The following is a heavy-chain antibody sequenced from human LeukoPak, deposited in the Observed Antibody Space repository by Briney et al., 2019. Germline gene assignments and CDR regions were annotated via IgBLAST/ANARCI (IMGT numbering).Heavy chain of an antibody. J-gene: IGHJ3*02. CDR2: ISYDGSNK. D-gene: IGHD4-17*01. V-gene: IGHV3-30-3*01. CDR3: AREWTGEYDYGDYAGGAFDI. CDR1: GFTFSSYA. Sequence: GGSLRLSCAASGFTFSSYAMHWVRQAPGKGLEWVAVISYDGSNKYYADSVKGRFTISRDNSKNTLYLQMNSLRAEDTAVYYCAREWTGEYDYGDYAGGAFDIWGQGTMVTVSS.